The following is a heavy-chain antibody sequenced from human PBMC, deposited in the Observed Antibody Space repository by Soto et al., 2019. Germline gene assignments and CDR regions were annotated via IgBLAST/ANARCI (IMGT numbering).Heavy chain of an antibody. CDR2: IYRSGST. CDR1: GGSISSSNW. J-gene: IGHJ4*02. V-gene: IGHV4-4*02. Sequence: SETLSLTCAVSGGSISSSNWWSLVRQPPGKGLEWIGEIYRSGSTNYNPSLKSRVTISVDKSKNQFSLKLSSVTAADTAVYYCARAGKTYSVGAAFDYWGQGTLVTVSS. D-gene: IGHD1-26*01. CDR3: ARAGKTYSVGAAFDY.